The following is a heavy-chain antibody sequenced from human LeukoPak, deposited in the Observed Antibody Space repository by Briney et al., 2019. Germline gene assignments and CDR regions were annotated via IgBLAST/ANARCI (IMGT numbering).Heavy chain of an antibody. J-gene: IGHJ6*02. CDR1: GDSISSYY. V-gene: IGHV4-59*01. CDR2: IYYSGST. CDR3: AREGGEGSGWYWNYYYGMDV. Sequence: SETLSLTCTVSGDSISSYYWSWIRQPPGKGLEWIGYIYYSGSTNYSPSLKSRVTISVDTSKNQFSLKLSSVTAADTAVYYCAREGGEGSGWYWNYYYGMDVWGQGTTVTVSS. D-gene: IGHD6-19*01.